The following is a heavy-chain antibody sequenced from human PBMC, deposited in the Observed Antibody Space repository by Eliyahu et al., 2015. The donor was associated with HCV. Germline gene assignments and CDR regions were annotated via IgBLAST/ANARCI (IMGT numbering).Heavy chain of an antibody. V-gene: IGHV2-5*02. CDR1: GFSLSTSEVG. Sequence: QITLKESGPTLVKPTQTLTLTCTFSGFSLSTSEVGVAWIRQPPGKALEWLALIYWDDDKRYSPSLNNRLTIGKDTSKNQVILTITNMRYVDTGTYYCAHIHWSQIGGYGRFDLWGQGALVTVSS. CDR2: IYWDDDK. J-gene: IGHJ4*02. D-gene: IGHD1-26*01. CDR3: AHIHWSQIGGYGRFDL.